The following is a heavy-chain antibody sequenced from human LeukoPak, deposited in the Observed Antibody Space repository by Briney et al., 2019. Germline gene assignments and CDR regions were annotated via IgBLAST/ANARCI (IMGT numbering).Heavy chain of an antibody. CDR3: DSVRLYEWNLAYDYCYMDV. V-gene: IGHV1-69*04. D-gene: IGHD5/OR15-5a*01. Sequence: SVKVSCKASGVTFSKSALSCLHQAPGQGLEWMGRIIPILGIANYAQKFQGRVTITADKSTSTAYMELSSLSSEDPAVYYCDSVRLYEWNLAYDYCYMDVWGQGTTVTVSS. CDR2: IIPILGIA. J-gene: IGHJ6*02. CDR1: GVTFSKSA.